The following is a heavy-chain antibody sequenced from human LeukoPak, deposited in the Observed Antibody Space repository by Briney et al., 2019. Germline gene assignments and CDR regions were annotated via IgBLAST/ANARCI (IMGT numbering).Heavy chain of an antibody. V-gene: IGHV4-4*02. CDR1: GGSITSSNW. CDR2: IYYSGST. CDR3: AREYGSSHGFDP. J-gene: IGHJ5*02. Sequence: PSGTLSLTCAVSGGSITSSNWWPWVRQPPGKGLEWIGEIYYSGSTNYNPSLKSRVTISMDKSKNQFSLELTSVTAADTAVYYCAREYGSSHGFDPWGQGTLVTVSS. D-gene: IGHD6-13*01.